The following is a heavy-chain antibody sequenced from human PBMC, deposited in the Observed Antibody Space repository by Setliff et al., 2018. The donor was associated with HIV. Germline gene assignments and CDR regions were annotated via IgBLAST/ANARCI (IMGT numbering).Heavy chain of an antibody. J-gene: IGHJ4*02. CDR3: AREPAGSGSGSFGF. V-gene: IGHV1-3*04. CDR2: INTVNGNT. CDR1: GYIFTMYT. D-gene: IGHD3-10*01. Sequence: ASVKVSCKASGYIFTMYTMYWVRQAPGQRLEWMGRINTVNGNTKYSQNFQGRVTITRDTSANTANMELSSLRSEDTAVHYCAREPAGSGSGSFGFWGQGTLVTVSS.